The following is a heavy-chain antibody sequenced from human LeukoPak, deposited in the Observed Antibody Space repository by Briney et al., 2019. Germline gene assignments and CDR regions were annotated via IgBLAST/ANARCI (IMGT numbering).Heavy chain of an antibody. CDR2: ISGSGGIT. CDR3: ARDSIAAAGTS. V-gene: IGHV3-23*01. Sequence: PGGSLRLSCAASGFSFSSYAMNWVRQAPGKGLEWVSVISGSGGITYHADSVKGRFTISRDNSKNTLYLQMNSLRAEDTAVYYCARDSIAAAGTSGGQGTLVTVSS. CDR1: GFSFSSYA. D-gene: IGHD6-13*01. J-gene: IGHJ4*02.